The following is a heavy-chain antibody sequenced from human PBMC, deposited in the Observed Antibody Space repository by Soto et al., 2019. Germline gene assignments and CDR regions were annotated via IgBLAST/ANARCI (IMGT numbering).Heavy chain of an antibody. D-gene: IGHD2-2*01. V-gene: IGHV1-2*04. Sequence: QVQLVQSGAEVKKPGASVKVSCKASGYTFSDYYIHWVRQAPGQGLEWMGWINPNSGATKYSQKFQGWVTMTSDTSISTAYMELTRLRSDDTAVYYCSRSGAHSSTWYGGYNGFDPWGQGTLVIVSS. CDR3: SRSGAHSSTWYGGYNGFDP. J-gene: IGHJ5*02. CDR1: GYTFSDYY. CDR2: INPNSGAT.